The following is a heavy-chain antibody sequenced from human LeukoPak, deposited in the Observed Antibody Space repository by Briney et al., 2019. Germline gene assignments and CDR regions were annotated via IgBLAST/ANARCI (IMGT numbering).Heavy chain of an antibody. D-gene: IGHD3-16*01. Sequence: VASVKVSCKASGYTFTGYYMHWVRQAPGQGLEWVGRINPNSGGTNYAQKFQGRVTMTRDTSISTAYMELSRLRSDDTALYYCARRRGEPNIFDYWGQGTLVTVSS. CDR2: INPNSGGT. V-gene: IGHV1-2*06. CDR3: ARRRGEPNIFDY. CDR1: GYTFTGYY. J-gene: IGHJ4*02.